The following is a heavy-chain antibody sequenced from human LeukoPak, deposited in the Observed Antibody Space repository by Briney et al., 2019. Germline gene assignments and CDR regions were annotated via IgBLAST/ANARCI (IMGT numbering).Heavy chain of an antibody. V-gene: IGHV4-61*02. CDR1: GGSISSGNYH. CDR2: IYTGGST. Sequence: PSETLSLTCTVSGGSISSGNYHWSWIRQPAGTGLEWIGRIYTGGSTNYNPSFKSRLTISIDKSKNQFSLKLTSVTAADSAVYFCARGPLLGDDYDPPFRYWGQGTLVTVSS. J-gene: IGHJ4*02. CDR3: ARGPLLGDDYDPPFRY. D-gene: IGHD4/OR15-4a*01.